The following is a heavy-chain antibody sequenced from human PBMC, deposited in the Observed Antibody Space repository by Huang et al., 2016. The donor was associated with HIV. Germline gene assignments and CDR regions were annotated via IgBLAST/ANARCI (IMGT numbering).Heavy chain of an antibody. V-gene: IGHV4-34*01. CDR2: INDNGYT. Sequence: QVQLQQWGAGLLKPSETLSLTCAVYGGSVSGHYWGWIRQPPGKGLEWIAEINDNGYTNYNPSCNGRVTISVHTARNQFSLKLNSVTAADAAVYYCARASWYEPRSWYFGLWGRGTLVTVSS. CDR3: ARASWYEPRSWYFGL. D-gene: IGHD6-13*01. J-gene: IGHJ2*01. CDR1: GGSVSGHY.